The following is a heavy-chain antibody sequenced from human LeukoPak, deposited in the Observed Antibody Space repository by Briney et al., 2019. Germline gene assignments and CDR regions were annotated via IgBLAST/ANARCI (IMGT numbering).Heavy chain of an antibody. V-gene: IGHV5-51*01. Sequence: GESLKISCKGSGYSFTNYWIGWVRQMPGKGLEWMGVIYPGDFDTRYSPSFQGQVTISADKSIRPAYLQWSSLKASDTAIYYCARRGDREWFDPWGQGTLVTVS. CDR1: GYSFTNYW. J-gene: IGHJ5*02. CDR3: ARRGDREWFDP. D-gene: IGHD3-10*01. CDR2: IYPGDFDT.